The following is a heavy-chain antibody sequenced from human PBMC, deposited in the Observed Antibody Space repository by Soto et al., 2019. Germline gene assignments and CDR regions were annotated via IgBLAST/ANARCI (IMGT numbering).Heavy chain of an antibody. Sequence: SETLSFTLTLSGVSISNSSSYWGWIRRPPGKGLEWIGTIYNSGITYYNPSLKSRVTISVDTSKNQFSLKLTSVTAADTAVYYRARHGSNWGQGTLVTVSS. CDR1: GVSISNSSSY. J-gene: IGHJ4*02. CDR3: ARHGSN. CDR2: IYNSGIT. V-gene: IGHV4-39*01.